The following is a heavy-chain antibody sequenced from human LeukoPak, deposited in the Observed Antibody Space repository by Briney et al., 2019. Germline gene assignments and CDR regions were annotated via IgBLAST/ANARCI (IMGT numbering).Heavy chain of an antibody. CDR1: GGSITNYY. V-gene: IGHV4-59*01. Sequence: SETLSLTCSLSGGSITNYYWSWIRQPPGKGLEWIGYIYYSGSTNYNPSLKSRVTISVDTSKNQFSLKLSSVTAADTAVYYCARGRGYDFWSGSIPLDYWGQGTLVTVST. CDR2: IYYSGST. D-gene: IGHD3-3*01. J-gene: IGHJ4*02. CDR3: ARGRGYDFWSGSIPLDY.